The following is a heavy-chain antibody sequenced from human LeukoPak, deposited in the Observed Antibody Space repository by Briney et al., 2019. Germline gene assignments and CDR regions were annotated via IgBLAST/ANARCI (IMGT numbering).Heavy chain of an antibody. Sequence: ASVKVSCKASGYTLTSYYMHWVRQAPGQGLEWMGIINPSGGSTSYAQKFQGRVTMTRDMSTSTDYMELNSLRVEDTAIYYCAQDLAWGAFDYWGQGTLVTVSS. CDR3: AQDLAWGAFDY. J-gene: IGHJ4*02. D-gene: IGHD7-27*01. CDR1: GYTLTSYY. CDR2: INPSGGST. V-gene: IGHV1-46*01.